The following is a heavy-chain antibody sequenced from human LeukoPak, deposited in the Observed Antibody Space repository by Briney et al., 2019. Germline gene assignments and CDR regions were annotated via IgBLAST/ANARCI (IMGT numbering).Heavy chain of an antibody. J-gene: IGHJ3*02. D-gene: IGHD3-3*01. Sequence: PGGSLRLSCTASGFTFGDYAMSWVRQAPGKGLEWVGFIRSKAYGGTTEYAASVKGRFTISRDDSKSIAYLQMNSLKTEDTAVYYCTRDPRQYYDFWSGYYISPTNEAFDIWGQGTMVTVSS. V-gene: IGHV3-49*04. CDR2: IRSKAYGGTT. CDR3: TRDPRQYYDFWSGYYISPTNEAFDI. CDR1: GFTFGDYA.